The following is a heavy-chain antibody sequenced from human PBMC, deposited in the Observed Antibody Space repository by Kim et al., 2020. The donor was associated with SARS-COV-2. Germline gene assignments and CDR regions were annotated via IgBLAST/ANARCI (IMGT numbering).Heavy chain of an antibody. D-gene: IGHD2-15*01. CDR3: ARDERYCSGGSCYGGYGMDV. J-gene: IGHJ6*02. V-gene: IGHV3-30*04. CDR1: GFTFRSYA. Sequence: GGSLRLSCLAFGFTFRSYAMHWVRQAPGKGLEWVAVISNDGTNKDYVDSVKGRFTISRDNSKNTLYLQMNSVKAEDTAVYYCARDERYCSGGSCYGGYGMDVWGQGTTVTVSS. CDR2: ISNDGTNK.